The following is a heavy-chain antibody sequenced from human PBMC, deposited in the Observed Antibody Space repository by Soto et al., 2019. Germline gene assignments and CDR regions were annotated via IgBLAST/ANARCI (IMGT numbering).Heavy chain of an antibody. V-gene: IGHV1-3*01. D-gene: IGHD3-3*01. CDR3: ARDQYDFWSGYSSSNYGMDV. CDR2: INPDNGNT. CDR1: GYTFSTSA. J-gene: IGHJ6*02. Sequence: ASVKVSCKASGYTFSTSAMNWVRQAPGQRLEWMGWINPDNGNTKYSPNFRGRVTITRDTSASTAYMELSGLRSEDTAVYYCARDQYDFWSGYSSSNYGMDVWGQGTTVTVSS.